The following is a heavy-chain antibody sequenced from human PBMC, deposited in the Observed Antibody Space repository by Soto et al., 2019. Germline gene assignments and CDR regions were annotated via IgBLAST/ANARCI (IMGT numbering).Heavy chain of an antibody. J-gene: IGHJ4*02. CDR3: ARADYGDNPLDY. CDR1: GGSFSGYY. CDR2: INHSGST. V-gene: IGHV4-34*01. D-gene: IGHD4-17*01. Sequence: QVQLQQWGAGLFKPSETLSLTCAVYGGSFSGYYWSWIRQPTGKGLEWIGEINHSGSTNYNTSLKSRFTISVDTSKNQFSLKLSSVTAADTAVYYCARADYGDNPLDYWGQGTLVTVSS.